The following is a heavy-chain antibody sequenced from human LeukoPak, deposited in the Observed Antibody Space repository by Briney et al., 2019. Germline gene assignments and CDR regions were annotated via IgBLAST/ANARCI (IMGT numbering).Heavy chain of an antibody. Sequence: PGGSLRLSCAASGFTFSSYGMHWVRQAPGKGLEWVAVIWYDGSNKYYADSVKGRFTISRDNSKNTLYLQMNSLRAEDTAVYYCAKGAVAGNFAEYFQHWGQGTLVTVSS. J-gene: IGHJ1*01. CDR1: GFTFSSYG. V-gene: IGHV3-33*06. CDR3: AKGAVAGNFAEYFQH. D-gene: IGHD6-19*01. CDR2: IWYDGSNK.